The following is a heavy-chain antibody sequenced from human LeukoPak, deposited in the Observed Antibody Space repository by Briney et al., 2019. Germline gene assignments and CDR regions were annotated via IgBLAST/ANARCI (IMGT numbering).Heavy chain of an antibody. V-gene: IGHV1-46*01. J-gene: IGHJ4*02. CDR1: GYTFTDDY. D-gene: IGHD3-10*01. CDR2: INPSGGST. CDR3: ARAFSDYGSGSYHITQPFDY. Sequence: ASVKVSCKASGYTFTDDYMHWVRQAPGQGLECMGIINPSGGSTSYAQKFQGRVTMTRDTSTSTVYMELSSLRSEGTAVYYCARAFSDYGSGSYHITQPFDYWGQGTLVTVSS.